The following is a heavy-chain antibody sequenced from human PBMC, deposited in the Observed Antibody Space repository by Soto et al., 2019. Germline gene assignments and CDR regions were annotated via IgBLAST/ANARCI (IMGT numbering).Heavy chain of an antibody. CDR2: MNPNGGDT. Sequence: QVQLVQSGAEVKKPGASVKVSCKASGYTFSDHDINWVRQASGQGPEWLGWMNPNGGDTGYAQNFQGRVTMTRDTYKRTAYMELSSLRSEDTAVYYCARVGGNWNDDYFDYWGQGTLVTVSS. CDR3: ARVGGNWNDDYFDY. J-gene: IGHJ4*02. V-gene: IGHV1-8*01. CDR1: GYTFSDHD. D-gene: IGHD1-1*01.